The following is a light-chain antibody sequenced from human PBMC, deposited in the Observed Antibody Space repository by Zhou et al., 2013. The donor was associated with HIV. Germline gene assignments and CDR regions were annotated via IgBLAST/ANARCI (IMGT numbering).Light chain of an antibody. Sequence: DIQLTQSPSLLSASVGDRVTITCRATPGIDTYLAWYQQRPGKAPKLLIYGASTLQSGVPSRFSGTGSGTFFVLTISSLQPEDFATYYCQQSYSTLWTFGQGTKVSIK. CDR1: PGIDTY. J-gene: IGKJ1*01. CDR3: QQSYSTLWT. V-gene: IGKV1-9*01. CDR2: GAS.